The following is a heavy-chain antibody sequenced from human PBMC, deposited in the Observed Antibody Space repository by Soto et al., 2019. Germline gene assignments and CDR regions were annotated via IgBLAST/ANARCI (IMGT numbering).Heavy chain of an antibody. CDR3: AKAKNDYNWDNRPPFDY. CDR2: ISANDVGT. Sequence: XGSLRLSCEASGFTLRNYAMTGVRQAPGKGLEWVSLISANDVGTYYAESVKTRFTISTDQSRNTVYLQMDSLRADDTAIYYCAKAKNDYNWDNRPPFDYWGQGTLVTVSS. J-gene: IGHJ4*02. D-gene: IGHD1-20*01. V-gene: IGHV3-23*01. CDR1: GFTLRNYA.